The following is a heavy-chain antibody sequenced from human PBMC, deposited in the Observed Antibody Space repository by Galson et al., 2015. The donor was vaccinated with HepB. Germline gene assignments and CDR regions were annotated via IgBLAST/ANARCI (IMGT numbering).Heavy chain of an antibody. V-gene: IGHV1-2*02. Sequence: SVKVSCKASGYIFTDYYLRWVRQAPGQGLEWMGLINPSNDRTDYAQTFQGRVTMTSDTSISTAYMELSRLRSDDTAFYYCAREYDYVWGSAPSGNYYYAMDIWGQGTTVIVSS. D-gene: IGHD3-16*01. J-gene: IGHJ6*02. CDR2: INPSNDRT. CDR3: AREYDYVWGSAPSGNYYYAMDI. CDR1: GYIFTDYY.